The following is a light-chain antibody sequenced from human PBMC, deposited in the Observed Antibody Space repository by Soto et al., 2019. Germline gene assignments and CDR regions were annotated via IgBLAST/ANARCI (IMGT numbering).Light chain of an antibody. CDR3: QHYAHNSPIT. CDR2: GAS. Sequence: EIVFTQSPGTLSLSPGERATLSCRASQSVSSRLAWYQQRPGQAPRLLISGASSRATGIPDRFSGSGSGTDFTLTISRLEPEDFALYYCQHYAHNSPITFGQGTRLEIK. J-gene: IGKJ5*01. CDR1: QSVSSR. V-gene: IGKV3-20*01.